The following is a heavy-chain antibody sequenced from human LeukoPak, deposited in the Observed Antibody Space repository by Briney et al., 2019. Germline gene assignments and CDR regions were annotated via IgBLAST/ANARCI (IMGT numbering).Heavy chain of an antibody. Sequence: SVKVSCKASGGTFSSYAISWVRQAPGQGLEWMGGIIPIFGTANYAQKLQGRVTMTTDTSTSTAYMELRSLRSDDTAVYYCARDSVGYLYGDNDYWGQGTLVTVSS. CDR2: IIPIFGTA. CDR3: ARDSVGYLYGDNDY. D-gene: IGHD4-17*01. J-gene: IGHJ4*02. CDR1: GGTFSSYA. V-gene: IGHV1-69*05.